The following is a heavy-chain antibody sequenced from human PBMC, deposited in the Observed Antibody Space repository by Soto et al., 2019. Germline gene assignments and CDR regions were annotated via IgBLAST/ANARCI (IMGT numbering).Heavy chain of an antibody. CDR2: IYYSGTT. J-gene: IGHJ4*02. V-gene: IGHV4-59*01. CDR1: GASIRSTY. Sequence: SETLSLTCTVSGASIRSTYWSWIRQSPGKGLEWIGYIYYSGTTNYNPSLKNRVTISVDTSKNQLSLNLTSVTAADTAVYYCARTPCSRILGTLLRSFDSWGQGTGVTVYS. CDR3: ARTPCSRILGTLLRSFDS. D-gene: IGHD7-27*01.